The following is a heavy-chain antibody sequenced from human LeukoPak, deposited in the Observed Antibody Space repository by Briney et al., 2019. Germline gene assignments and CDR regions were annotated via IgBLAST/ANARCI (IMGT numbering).Heavy chain of an antibody. V-gene: IGHV4-59*11. D-gene: IGHD2-2*01. CDR3: ARAQSYQPLLIDY. CDR1: GGSISSHY. J-gene: IGHJ4*02. Sequence: SETLSLTCTVSGGSISSHYWSWIRQPPGKGLEGIGYIYYSGSTNYNPSLKSRVTISVDTSKNQFSLKLSSVTAADTAVYSCARAQSYQPLLIDYWGQGTLVTVSS. CDR2: IYYSGST.